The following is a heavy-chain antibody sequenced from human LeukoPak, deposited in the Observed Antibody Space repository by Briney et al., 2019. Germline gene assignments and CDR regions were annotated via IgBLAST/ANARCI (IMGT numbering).Heavy chain of an antibody. V-gene: IGHV3-9*01. CDR2: ISWNSGSI. D-gene: IGHD3-16*02. CDR3: AKDHDYVWGSYHDHYYFDY. Sequence: GGSLRLSCAASGFTFDDYAMHWVRHAPGKGLDSLSGISWNSGSIGYADSVKGRFTISRDNAKNSLYLQMNSLRAEDTAVYYCAKDHDYVWGSYHDHYYFDYWGQGTLVTVSS. CDR1: GFTFDDYA. J-gene: IGHJ4*02.